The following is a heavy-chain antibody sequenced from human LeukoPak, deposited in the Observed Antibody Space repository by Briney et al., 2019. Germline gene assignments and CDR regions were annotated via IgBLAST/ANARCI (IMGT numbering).Heavy chain of an antibody. D-gene: IGHD2-21*02. CDR3: ARDGFSSAINY. J-gene: IGHJ4*02. CDR1: GFTFSTYW. V-gene: IGHV3-7*01. CDR2: IKQDGSEK. Sequence: PGGSLRLSCAASGFTFSTYWMSWVRQAPGKGLEWVANIKQDGSEKYYVDSVKGRFTISRDNAKNSLYLQMNSLRAEDTAVYYCARDGFSSAINYWGQGTLVTVSS.